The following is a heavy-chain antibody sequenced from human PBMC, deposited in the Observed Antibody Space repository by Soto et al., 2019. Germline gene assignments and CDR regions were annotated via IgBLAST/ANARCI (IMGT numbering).Heavy chain of an antibody. CDR2: ISGSGGST. CDR1: GFTFSSYA. D-gene: IGHD2-2*02. J-gene: IGHJ5*02. V-gene: IGHV3-23*01. Sequence: PGGSLRLSCAASGFTFSSYAMSWVRQAPGKGLEWVSAISGSGGSTYYADSVKGRFTISRDHSKNTLYLQMNSLRAEDTAVYSCAKGYCSSTSCYNGNWFDPWGQGTLVTVSS. CDR3: AKGYCSSTSCYNGNWFDP.